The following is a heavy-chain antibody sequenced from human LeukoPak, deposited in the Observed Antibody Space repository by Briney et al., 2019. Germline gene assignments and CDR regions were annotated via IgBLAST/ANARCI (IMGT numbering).Heavy chain of an antibody. J-gene: IGHJ4*02. D-gene: IGHD5-12*01. CDR3: ARAHSGYDVDY. CDR2: IYTSGST. Sequence: SETLSLTCAVYGGSFSGYYWSWIRQPAGKGLEWIGRIYTSGSTNYNPSLKSRVTISVDTSKNQFSLKLSSVTAADTAVYYCARAHSGYDVDYWGQGTLITVSS. CDR1: GGSFSGYY. V-gene: IGHV4-59*10.